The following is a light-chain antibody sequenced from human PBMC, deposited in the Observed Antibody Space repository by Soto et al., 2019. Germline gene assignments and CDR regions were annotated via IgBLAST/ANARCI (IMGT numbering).Light chain of an antibody. V-gene: IGKV3-15*01. CDR3: QQYHTWPIT. Sequence: IVITQSPSTLSVPTGERVTFSCRASQGVSRKLAWYQHKPGQAPRLLISGASTGATGIPARFSGSGSGTEFTLTISSLQSEDCAIYYCQQYHTWPITFGQGTRLEIK. CDR1: QGVSRK. CDR2: GAS. J-gene: IGKJ5*01.